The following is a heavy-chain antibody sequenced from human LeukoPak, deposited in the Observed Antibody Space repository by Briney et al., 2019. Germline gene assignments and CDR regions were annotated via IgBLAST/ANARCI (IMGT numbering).Heavy chain of an antibody. J-gene: IGHJ4*02. CDR1: GYTFTSYA. V-gene: IGHV1-69*06. D-gene: IGHD3-10*01. CDR2: IIPIFGTA. CDR3: ASGGLFDRSSPFDY. Sequence: GASVKVSCKASGYTFTSYAISWVRQAPGQGLEWMGGIIPIFGTANYAQKFQGRVTITADKSTSTAYMELSSLRSEDTAVYYCASGGLFDRSSPFDYWGQGTLVTVSS.